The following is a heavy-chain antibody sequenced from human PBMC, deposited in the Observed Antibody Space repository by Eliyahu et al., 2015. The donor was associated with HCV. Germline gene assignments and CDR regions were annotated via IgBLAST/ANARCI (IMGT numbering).Heavy chain of an antibody. D-gene: IGHD3-10*01. CDR3: ARAQKRLSRGTMVRGVIPDAFDI. J-gene: IGHJ3*02. V-gene: IGHV1-69*01. Sequence: LEWMGGIIPIFGTANYAQKFQGRVTITADESTSTAYMELSSLRSEDTAVYYCARAQKRLSRGTMVRGVIPDAFDIWGQGTMVTVSS. CDR2: IIPIFGTA.